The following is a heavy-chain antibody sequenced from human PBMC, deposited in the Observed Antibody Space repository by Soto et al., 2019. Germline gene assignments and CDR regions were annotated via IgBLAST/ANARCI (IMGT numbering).Heavy chain of an antibody. Sequence: GWSLRLSCASSVFICISYDMSWVRQAPGKGLEWVSTILVGGSTHYEDSVKGRFTISRDTSKNTVYLQMNSLTAGDTAVYYCAKATATGGGAFEICGQGTMVTVSS. CDR3: AKATATGGGAFEI. V-gene: IGHV3-23*01. J-gene: IGHJ3*02. CDR2: ILVGGST. CDR1: VFICISYD. D-gene: IGHD2-8*02.